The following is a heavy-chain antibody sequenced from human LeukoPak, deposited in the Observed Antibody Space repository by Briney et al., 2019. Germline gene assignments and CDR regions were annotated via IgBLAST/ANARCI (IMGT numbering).Heavy chain of an antibody. Sequence: PSETLSLTCTVSGGSISSSSYYWGWIRQPPGKGLEWIGSIYYSGSTYYNPSLKSRVTISVDTSKNQFSLKLSSVTAADTAVYYCARLGRSSSSFSPKYYYYYMDVWGKGTTVTVSS. J-gene: IGHJ6*03. D-gene: IGHD6-6*01. CDR3: ARLGRSSSSFSPKYYYYYMDV. CDR2: IYYSGST. V-gene: IGHV4-39*01. CDR1: GGSISSSSYY.